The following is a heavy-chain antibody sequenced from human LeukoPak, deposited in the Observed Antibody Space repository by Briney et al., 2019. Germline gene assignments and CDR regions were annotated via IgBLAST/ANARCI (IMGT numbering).Heavy chain of an antibody. D-gene: IGHD5-18*01. J-gene: IGHJ6*02. Sequence: GASVKVSCKASGYTFTGYYMHWVRQAPGQGLEWMGWINPNSGDTNYAQEFQGRVTMTRDTSISTAYVELSRLRSDDTAVYYCARDIGSAYRNGLYYCFGMDVWGQGTTVTVSS. CDR3: ARDIGSAYRNGLYYCFGMDV. V-gene: IGHV1-2*02. CDR1: GYTFTGYY. CDR2: INPNSGDT.